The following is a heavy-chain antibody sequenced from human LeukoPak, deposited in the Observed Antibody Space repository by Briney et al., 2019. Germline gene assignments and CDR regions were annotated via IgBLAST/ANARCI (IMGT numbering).Heavy chain of an antibody. CDR2: IYYSGST. D-gene: IGHD4-23*01. CDR1: NGSFSGYY. V-gene: IGHV4-59*12. J-gene: IGHJ4*02. Sequence: SETLSLTCGVYNGSFSGYYWTWIRQPPGKGLEWIGYIYYSGSTNYNPSLKSRVTISVDTSKNQFSLKLSSVTAADTAVYYCARERLAYYGGNVGKLLDYWGQGTLVTVSS. CDR3: ARERLAYYGGNVGKLLDY.